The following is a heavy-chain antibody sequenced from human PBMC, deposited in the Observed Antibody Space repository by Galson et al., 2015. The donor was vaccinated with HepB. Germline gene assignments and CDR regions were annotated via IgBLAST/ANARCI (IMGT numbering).Heavy chain of an antibody. D-gene: IGHD5-18*01. J-gene: IGHJ4*02. CDR3: ARAGGYSYGRTLRYFDY. CDR1: GGTFSSYA. V-gene: IGHV1-69*04. CDR2: IIPILGIA. Sequence: SVKVSCKASGGTFSSYAISWVRQAPGQGLEWMGRIIPILGIANYAQKFQGRVTITADKSTSTAYMELSSLRSEDTAVYYCARAGGYSYGRTLRYFDYWGQGTLVTVSS.